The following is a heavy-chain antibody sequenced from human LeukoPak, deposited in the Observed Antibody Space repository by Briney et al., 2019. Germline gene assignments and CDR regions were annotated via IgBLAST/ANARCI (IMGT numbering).Heavy chain of an antibody. D-gene: IGHD3-22*01. V-gene: IGHV3-11*04. CDR1: GLTFSDYY. CDR2: ISSSGSTI. Sequence: GGSLRLSCAASGLTFSDYYMSWIRQAPGKGLEWVSYISSSGSTIYYADSVKGRFTISRDNAKNSLYLQMNSLRAEDTAVYYCASSRDYYDSSGYGLDYWGQGTLVTVSS. CDR3: ASSRDYYDSSGYGLDY. J-gene: IGHJ4*02.